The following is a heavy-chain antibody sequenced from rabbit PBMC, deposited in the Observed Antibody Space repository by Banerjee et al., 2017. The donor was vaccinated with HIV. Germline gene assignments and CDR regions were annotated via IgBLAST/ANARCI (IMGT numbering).Heavy chain of an antibody. CDR3: ARDTGSSFSSYGMDL. CDR1: GFSFGKKAV. D-gene: IGHD8-1*01. Sequence: QEQLVGSGGGLVKPEGSLKLSCPASGFSFGKKAVICWFRRAPGKGLEWIACINIVTGKSVYASWAKGRFIMSRTSSTTVTLQMTSLTAADTATYFCARDTGSSFSSYGMDLWGPGTLVTVS. V-gene: IGHV1S45*01. CDR2: INIVTGKS. J-gene: IGHJ6*01.